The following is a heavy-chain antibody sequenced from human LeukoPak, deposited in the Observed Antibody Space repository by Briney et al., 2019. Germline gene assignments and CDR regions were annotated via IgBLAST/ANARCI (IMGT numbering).Heavy chain of an antibody. D-gene: IGHD5-12*01. CDR1: GFTFSNYA. V-gene: IGHV3-48*03. CDR3: ARDVGSGYDAFDI. J-gene: IGHJ3*02. CDR2: IATIGGIT. Sequence: PGGSLRLSCAASGFTFSNYAMNWVRQAPGKGLEWVSFIATIGGITYYIDSLKGRFTISRDNAKNSLYLQMSSLRAEDTAVYFCARDVGSGYDAFDIWGQGTMVTVSS.